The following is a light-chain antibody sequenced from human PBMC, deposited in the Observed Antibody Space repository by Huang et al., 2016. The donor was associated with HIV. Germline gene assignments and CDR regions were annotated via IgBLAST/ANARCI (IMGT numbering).Light chain of an antibody. Sequence: EIVLTQSPPTLSLSPGQRGTLSCRASQSIGTYLAWYQQKPGHGPRLRIYDTSNRATGIPARFGGGGSGSNFTLTIGGLEPEDVAVYYCQQRSSWPLSFGGGTRVEIK. V-gene: IGKV3-11*02. J-gene: IGKJ4*01. CDR2: DTS. CDR3: QQRSSWPLS. CDR1: QSIGTY.